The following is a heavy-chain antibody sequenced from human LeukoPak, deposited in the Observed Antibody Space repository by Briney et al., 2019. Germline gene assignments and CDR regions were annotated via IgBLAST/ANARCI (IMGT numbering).Heavy chain of an antibody. CDR1: GGSISSGDYY. Sequence: SETLSLTCTVSGGSISSGDYYWSWIRQPPGKGLEWIGYIYYSGSTYYNPSLKSRVTISLDTSKNQFSLKLSSVTAADTAVYYCARVYYDSSGYPFQHWGQGTLVTVSS. J-gene: IGHJ1*01. CDR3: ARVYYDSSGYPFQH. D-gene: IGHD3-22*01. V-gene: IGHV4-30-4*01. CDR2: IYYSGST.